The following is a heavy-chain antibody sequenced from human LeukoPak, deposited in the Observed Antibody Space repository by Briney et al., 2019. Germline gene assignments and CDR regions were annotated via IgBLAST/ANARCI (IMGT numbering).Heavy chain of an antibody. CDR3: AREYSSSWFFDY. J-gene: IGHJ4*02. Sequence: SXXTFTSXGIXXVRQAPGQGLEWMGWISAYNGNTNYAQKLQGRVTMTTDTSTTTAYMELRSLRSDDTAVYYCAREYSSSWFFDYWGQGTLVTVSS. CDR1: XXTFTSXG. D-gene: IGHD6-13*01. CDR2: ISAYNGNT. V-gene: IGHV1-18*01.